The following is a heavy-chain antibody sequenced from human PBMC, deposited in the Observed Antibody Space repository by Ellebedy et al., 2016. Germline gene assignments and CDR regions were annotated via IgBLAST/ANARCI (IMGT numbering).Heavy chain of an antibody. J-gene: IGHJ6*02. CDR1: GFTFSTYW. V-gene: IGHV3-74*01. CDR3: AREYCSSTSCNAGRYYYGMDV. Sequence: GESLKISXAASGFTFSTYWMHWVRQAPEKGLVWVTRINSDGSSTGYADSVKGRFTISRDNAKNTLYLQMNSLRVEDTAVYYCAREYCSSTSCNAGRYYYGMDVWGQGSTVTVSS. D-gene: IGHD2-2*01. CDR2: INSDGSST.